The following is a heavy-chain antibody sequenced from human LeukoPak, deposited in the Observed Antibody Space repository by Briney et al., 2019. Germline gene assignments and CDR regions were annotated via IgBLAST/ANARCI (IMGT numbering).Heavy chain of an antibody. Sequence: GGSLRLSCAASGXTFSNAWMSWVRQAPGKGLEWVGRIKSKTDGGTTDYAAPVKGRFTISTDDSKNTLYLQMNSLKTEDTAVYYCSLGSGLFDYWGQGTLVTVSS. CDR2: IKSKTDGGTT. J-gene: IGHJ4*02. CDR1: GXTFSNAW. D-gene: IGHD3-10*01. CDR3: SLGSGLFDY. V-gene: IGHV3-15*01.